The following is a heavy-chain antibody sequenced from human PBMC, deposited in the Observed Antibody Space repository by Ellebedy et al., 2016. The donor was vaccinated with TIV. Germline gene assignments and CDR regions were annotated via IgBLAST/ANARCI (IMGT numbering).Heavy chain of an antibody. D-gene: IGHD2-2*01. CDR2: IIPIFGTA. J-gene: IGHJ4*02. CDR1: GGTFSSYA. V-gene: IGHV1-69*06. Sequence: SVKVSCXASGGTFSSYAISWVRQAPGQGLEWMGGIIPIFGTANYAQKFQGRVTITADKSTSTAYMELSSLRSEDTAVYYCAAEGVVLPFGYWGQGTLVTVSS. CDR3: AAEGVVLPFGY.